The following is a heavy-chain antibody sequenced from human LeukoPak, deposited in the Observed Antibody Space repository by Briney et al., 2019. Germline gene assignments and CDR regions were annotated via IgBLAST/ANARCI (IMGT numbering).Heavy chain of an antibody. CDR1: GFTFSSYA. J-gene: IGHJ4*02. D-gene: IGHD3-10*01. CDR2: ISGSGGST. CDR3: AKLIMVRGVSIRY. Sequence: GGSLRLSCAASGFTFSSYAMSWVRQAPGKGLEWASAISGSGGSTYYADSVKGRFTISRDNSKNTLYLQMNSLRAEDTAVYYCAKLIMVRGVSIRYWGQGTLVTVSS. V-gene: IGHV3-23*01.